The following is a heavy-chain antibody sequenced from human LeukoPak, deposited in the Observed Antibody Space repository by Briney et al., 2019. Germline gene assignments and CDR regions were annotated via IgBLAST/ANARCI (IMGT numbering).Heavy chain of an antibody. Sequence: PSRSLRLSCAASGFTFDDYAMHWVRQAPGKGLEWVSRISWNSGSIGYADSVKGRFTISRDNAKNSLYLQMNSLRAEDTALYYCAKDSFSSATVEGGAFDIWGQGTMVTVSS. D-gene: IGHD4-17*01. V-gene: IGHV3-9*01. CDR2: ISWNSGSI. CDR3: AKDSFSSATVEGGAFDI. CDR1: GFTFDDYA. J-gene: IGHJ3*02.